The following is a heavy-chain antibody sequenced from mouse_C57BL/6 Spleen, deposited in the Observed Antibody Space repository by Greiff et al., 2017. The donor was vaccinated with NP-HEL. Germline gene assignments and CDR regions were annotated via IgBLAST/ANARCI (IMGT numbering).Heavy chain of an antibody. D-gene: IGHD1-1*01. Sequence: EVKVVESEGGLVQPGSSMKLSCTASGFTFSDYYMAWVRQVPEKGLEWVANINYDGSSTYYLDSLKSRFIISRDNAKNILYLQMSSLKSEDTATYYCAREYYGSGGFAYWGQGTLVTVSA. CDR1: GFTFSDYY. CDR3: AREYYGSGGFAY. CDR2: INYDGSST. J-gene: IGHJ3*01. V-gene: IGHV5-16*01.